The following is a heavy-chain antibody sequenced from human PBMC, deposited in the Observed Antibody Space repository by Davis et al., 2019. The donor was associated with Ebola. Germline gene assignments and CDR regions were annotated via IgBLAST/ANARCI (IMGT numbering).Heavy chain of an antibody. CDR2: IYRDERT. Sequence: GESLKISCAASGFIVSDKYMSWVRQAPGKGLEWVSVIYRDERTYYADSVKGRFTISRDNSGNTLSLEMNSLRAEDTAVYYCAKARYFDFWSGPYFEDWGQGTLVTVSS. D-gene: IGHD3-3*01. CDR3: AKARYFDFWSGPYFED. CDR1: GFIVSDKY. V-gene: IGHV3-53*01. J-gene: IGHJ4*02.